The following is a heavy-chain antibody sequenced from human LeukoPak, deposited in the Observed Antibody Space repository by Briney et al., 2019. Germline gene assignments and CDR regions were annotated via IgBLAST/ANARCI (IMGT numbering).Heavy chain of an antibody. CDR1: GFTVSNNY. J-gene: IGHJ4*02. V-gene: IGHV3-53*01. CDR3: AREFRQTYSSGWSLDY. D-gene: IGHD6-19*01. CDR2: IYGGRNNT. Sequence: GGSLRLSCAVSGFTVSNNYMSWVRQAPGKGLEWVSVIYGGRNNTVYADSVKGRFTISRDNSRNTIYLQIDSLRAEDTATYYCAREFRQTYSSGWSLDYWGQGTLVTVSS.